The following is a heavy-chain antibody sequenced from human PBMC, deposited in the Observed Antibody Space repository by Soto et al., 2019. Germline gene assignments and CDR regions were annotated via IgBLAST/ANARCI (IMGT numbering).Heavy chain of an antibody. Sequence: ASVKVSCRASGYTFTSYAMHWVRQAPGQRLEWMGWINAGNGNTKYSQKFQGRVTITRDTSASTAYMELSSLRSEDTAVYYCARVGGGYSSGWSLKYFDYWGQGTLVTVSS. CDR2: INAGNGNT. D-gene: IGHD6-19*01. CDR1: GYTFTSYA. J-gene: IGHJ4*02. CDR3: ARVGGGYSSGWSLKYFDY. V-gene: IGHV1-3*01.